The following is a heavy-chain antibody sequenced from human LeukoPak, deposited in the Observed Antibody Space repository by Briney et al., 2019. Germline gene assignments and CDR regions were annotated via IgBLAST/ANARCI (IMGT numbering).Heavy chain of an antibody. D-gene: IGHD6-19*01. V-gene: IGHV4-4*07. CDR2: IYTSGST. CDR3: AREAQYGSGWYEDY. Sequence: SETLSLTCTVSGGSISSYYRGWVRQPAGKGLEWIGRIYTSGSTNYNPSLQSRVTLSLDTSKNQFSLKLSSVTAADTAVYYCAREAQYGSGWYEDYWGQGTLVTVSS. CDR1: GGSISSYY. J-gene: IGHJ4*02.